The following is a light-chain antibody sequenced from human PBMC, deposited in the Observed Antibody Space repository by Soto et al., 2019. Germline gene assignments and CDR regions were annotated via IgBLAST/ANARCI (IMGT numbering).Light chain of an antibody. V-gene: IGKV3-20*01. CDR1: PSVSSSY. CDR3: QQYGSSPLT. CDR2: GAA. Sequence: DIVLTQSPGTLSYSPGERATHACRASPSVSSSYLPWYQQKPGQAPRLLIYGAASRDTGIPDRFSGSGSGTDFTLTISRLESEDFAVYYCQQYGSSPLTFGGGTK. J-gene: IGKJ4*01.